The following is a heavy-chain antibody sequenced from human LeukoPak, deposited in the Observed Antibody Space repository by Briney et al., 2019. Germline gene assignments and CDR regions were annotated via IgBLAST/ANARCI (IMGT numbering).Heavy chain of an antibody. CDR2: IRYDGSNK. J-gene: IGHJ4*02. CDR3: AKDQRFLEWSFDY. V-gene: IGHV3-30*02. D-gene: IGHD3-3*01. Sequence: GGSLRLSCAASGFTFSSYGMHWVRQAPGKGLEWVAFIRYDGSNKYYADSVKGRFTISRDNSKNTLYLQMNSLRAEDTAVYFCAKDQRFLEWSFDYCGQGTLVTVSS. CDR1: GFTFSSYG.